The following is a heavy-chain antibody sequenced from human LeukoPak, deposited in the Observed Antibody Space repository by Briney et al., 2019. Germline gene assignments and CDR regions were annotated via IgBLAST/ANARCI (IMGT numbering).Heavy chain of an antibody. V-gene: IGHV3-33*01. D-gene: IGHD3-9*01. CDR1: GFTFSSYD. CDR3: ARALGAVTCYFDY. Sequence: SGGSLRLSCEASGFTFSSYDMHWGRQAPGKGGEWVADIWYDGSNKYYTDSVKGRFTISRDNPKNTLYMQMNSQRAEDTAVYYCARALGAVTCYFDYWGQGTLVTVSS. J-gene: IGHJ4*02. CDR2: IWYDGSNK.